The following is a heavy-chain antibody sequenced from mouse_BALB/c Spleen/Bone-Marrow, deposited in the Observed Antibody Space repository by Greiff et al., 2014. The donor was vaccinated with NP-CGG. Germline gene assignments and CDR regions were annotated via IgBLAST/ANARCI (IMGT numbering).Heavy chain of an antibody. J-gene: IGHJ3*01. D-gene: IGHD4-1*01. Sequence: EVQLVESGAELVKPVASVKLSCTASGFNIKDTYMHWVKQRPEQGLEWIGRIDPANGNTKYDPKFQGKATITADTSSNTAYLQLSSLTSEDTAFYYYARCKLGRACFAYWGQGTLVTVSA. CDR2: IDPANGNT. CDR3: ARCKLGRACFAY. V-gene: IGHV14-3*02. CDR1: GFNIKDTY.